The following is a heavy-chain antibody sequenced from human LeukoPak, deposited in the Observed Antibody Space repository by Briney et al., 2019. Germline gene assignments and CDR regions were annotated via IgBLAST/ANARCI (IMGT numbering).Heavy chain of an antibody. CDR1: GGSFSGYY. V-gene: IGHV4-34*01. D-gene: IGHD3-22*01. J-gene: IGHJ4*02. Sequence: SETLSLTCAVYGGSFSGYYWSWIRQPPGKGLEWIGETNHSGGTNYNPSLKSRVTISVDTSKNQFSLKLSSVTAADTAVYYCAHDSSGYYYFDYWGQGTLVTVSS. CDR3: AHDSSGYYYFDY. CDR2: TNHSGGT.